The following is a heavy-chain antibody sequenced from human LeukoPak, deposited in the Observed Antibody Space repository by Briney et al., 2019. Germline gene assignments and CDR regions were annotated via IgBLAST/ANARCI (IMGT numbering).Heavy chain of an antibody. V-gene: IGHV3-30-3*01. J-gene: IGHJ4*02. CDR2: ISYDGGNY. CDR1: GFTFSSYA. CDR3: ARETEAFDN. Sequence: GRSLRLSCAASGFTFSSYAMHWVRQAPGKGLEWVAVISYDGGNYWYAGSVRGRFTISRDNSKNTLYLQMNSLTTVDTAVFYCARETEAFDNWGQGTLVTVSS.